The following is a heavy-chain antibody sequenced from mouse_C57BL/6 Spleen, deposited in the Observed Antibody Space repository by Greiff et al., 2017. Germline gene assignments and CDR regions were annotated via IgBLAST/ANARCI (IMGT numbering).Heavy chain of an antibody. V-gene: IGHV1-19*01. CDR3: ARGLITTVVATEDYFDY. D-gene: IGHD1-1*01. CDR1: GYTFTDYY. Sequence: VQLQQSGPVLVKPGASVKMSCKASGYTFTDYYMNWVKQSHGKSLEWIGVINPYNGGTSYNQKFKGKATLTVDKSSSTAYMELNSLTSEDSAVYYCARGLITTVVATEDYFDYWGQGTTLTVSS. J-gene: IGHJ2*01. CDR2: INPYNGGT.